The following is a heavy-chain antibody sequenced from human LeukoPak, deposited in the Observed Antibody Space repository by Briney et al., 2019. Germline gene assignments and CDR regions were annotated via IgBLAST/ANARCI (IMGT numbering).Heavy chain of an antibody. Sequence: SETLSLTCTVSGGSISSYYWRWLRQPPGKGLEWFGYIYYSGSTNYSPSLKSRVTISVDTSKTQFCLKLSSVTAADTAVYCCARMLGYYDISTGYYKVGWFDPWGQGTLVTVSS. CDR1: GGSISSYY. V-gene: IGHV4-59*01. J-gene: IGHJ5*02. CDR3: ARMLGYYDISTGYYKVGWFDP. D-gene: IGHD3-9*01. CDR2: IYYSGST.